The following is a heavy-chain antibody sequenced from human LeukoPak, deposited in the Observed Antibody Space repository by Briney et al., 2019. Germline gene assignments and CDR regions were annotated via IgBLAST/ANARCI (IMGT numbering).Heavy chain of an antibody. D-gene: IGHD1-1*01. J-gene: IGHJ4*02. CDR1: GGSFSGYY. Sequence: SETLSLTCAVYGGSFSGYYWSWIRQPPGKGLEWIGEINHSGSTNYNPSLKSRVTISVDTSKNQFSLKLSSVTAADTAVYYCARERRGTTGTTSLLDYWGQGTLVIVSS. CDR3: ARERRGTTGTTSLLDY. V-gene: IGHV4-34*01. CDR2: INHSGST.